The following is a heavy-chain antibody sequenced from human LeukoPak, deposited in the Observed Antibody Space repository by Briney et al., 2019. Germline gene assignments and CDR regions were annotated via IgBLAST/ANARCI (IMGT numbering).Heavy chain of an antibody. CDR3: ARYYTSGSFDY. J-gene: IGHJ4*02. V-gene: IGHV4-38-2*02. Sequence: PSETLSLTCTVSGYSISSGYYWGWIRPPPGKGPEWIGSIYHSGSTYYNPSLKSRVTISVDTSKNQFSLKLSSVTAADTAVYYCARYYTSGSFDYWGQGTLVTVSS. CDR2: IYHSGST. D-gene: IGHD3-10*01. CDR1: GYSISSGYY.